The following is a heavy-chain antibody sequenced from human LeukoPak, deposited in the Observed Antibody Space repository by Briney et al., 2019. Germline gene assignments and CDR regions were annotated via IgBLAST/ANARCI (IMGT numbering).Heavy chain of an antibody. J-gene: IGHJ4*02. V-gene: IGHV4-61*01. CDR2: IYYSGST. CDR1: GGSVSSGSYY. CDR3: ATCYYDSSGYYYFDY. D-gene: IGHD3-22*01. Sequence: SETLSLTCTVSGGSVSSGSYYWSWIRQPPGKGLEWIGYIYYSGSTNYNPPLKSRVTISVDTSKNQFSLKLSSVTAADTAVYYCATCYYDSSGYYYFDYWGQGTLVTVSS.